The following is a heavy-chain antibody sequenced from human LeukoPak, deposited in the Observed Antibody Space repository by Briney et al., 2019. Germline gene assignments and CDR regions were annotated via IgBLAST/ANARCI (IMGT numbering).Heavy chain of an antibody. Sequence: SETPSLTCTVSGGSISSYYWSWIRQPPGKGLEWIGYIYYSGSTNYNPSLKSRVTISVDTSKNQFSLKLSSVTAADTAVYYCAREGYDFWSGYRYFDYWGQGTLVTVSS. V-gene: IGHV4-59*01. CDR2: IYYSGST. D-gene: IGHD3-3*01. CDR1: GGSISSYY. CDR3: AREGYDFWSGYRYFDY. J-gene: IGHJ4*02.